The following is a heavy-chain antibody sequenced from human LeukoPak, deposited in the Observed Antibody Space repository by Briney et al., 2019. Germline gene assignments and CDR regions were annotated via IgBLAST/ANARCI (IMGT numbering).Heavy chain of an antibody. V-gene: IGHV3-48*04. D-gene: IGHD3-10*01. Sequence: PGGSLRLSCAVSGFAFGSEAMSWVRQSPARGLEWVSYIGHTGSITDYADSVKGRFTISRDNAKNSLYLQMNTLRAEDTAVYYCVRDGAVVTSGSYPWRYFQYWGQGTLVTVSS. CDR2: IGHTGSIT. CDR3: VRDGAVVTSGSYPWRYFQY. J-gene: IGHJ1*01. CDR1: GFAFGSEA.